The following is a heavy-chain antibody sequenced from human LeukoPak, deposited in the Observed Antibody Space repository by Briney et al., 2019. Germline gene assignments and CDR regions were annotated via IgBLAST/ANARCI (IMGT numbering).Heavy chain of an antibody. J-gene: IGHJ5*02. Sequence: AASVKVSCKASGGTFSSSVISWVRQAPGQGLEWMGGIIPIFGTRNYAQGFQGSVTITTDESTSTAYMELSSLRSEDTAVYYCARVMVQQQLDPWGQGTLVTVSS. CDR2: IIPIFGTR. D-gene: IGHD6-13*01. CDR1: GGTFSSSV. CDR3: ARVMVQQQLDP. V-gene: IGHV1-69*05.